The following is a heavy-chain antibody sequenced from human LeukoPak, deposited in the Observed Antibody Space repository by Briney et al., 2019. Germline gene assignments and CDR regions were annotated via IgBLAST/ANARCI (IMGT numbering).Heavy chain of an antibody. D-gene: IGHD3-3*01. CDR2: INHSGST. V-gene: IGHV4-34*01. Sequence: SSESLSLTCAVYGGSFSGYYWSWIRQPPGKGLEWIGEINHSGSTNYNPSLKSRVTISVDTSKNQFSLKLSSVTAADTAVYYCARAFWSGYYRSVNWFDPWGQGTLVTVSS. J-gene: IGHJ5*02. CDR1: GGSFSGYY. CDR3: ARAFWSGYYRSVNWFDP.